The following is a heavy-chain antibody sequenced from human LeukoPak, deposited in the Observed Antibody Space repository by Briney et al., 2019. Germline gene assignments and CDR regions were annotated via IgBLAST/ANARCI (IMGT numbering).Heavy chain of an antibody. Sequence: SETLSLTCTVPGGSISSYYWSWIRQPPGKGLEWIGYIYYTGSTSYNPSLKSRVTISVDMSKNQFSLKLSSVTAADTAVYYCARHGRMATISTYFDYWGRGALVTVSS. CDR3: ARHGRMATISTYFDY. D-gene: IGHD5-24*01. J-gene: IGHJ4*02. CDR2: IYYTGST. V-gene: IGHV4-59*08. CDR1: GGSISSYY.